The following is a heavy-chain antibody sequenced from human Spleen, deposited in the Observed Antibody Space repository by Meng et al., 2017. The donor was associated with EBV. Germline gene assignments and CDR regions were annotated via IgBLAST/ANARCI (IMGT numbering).Heavy chain of an antibody. CDR3: ARVGIEALGLDH. Sequence: QGQVVQAGAGVKKPGAAVNVCRAASGTSFSRYYIQWERQAPGRGLEWMGTINPSDGTTSYAPKFQGRVTMTRDTSTSTVYMELSSLRSEDTAVFYCARVGIEALGLDHWGQGTLVTVSS. V-gene: IGHV1-46*01. J-gene: IGHJ4*02. CDR1: GTSFSRYY. CDR2: INPSDGTT. D-gene: IGHD1-1*01.